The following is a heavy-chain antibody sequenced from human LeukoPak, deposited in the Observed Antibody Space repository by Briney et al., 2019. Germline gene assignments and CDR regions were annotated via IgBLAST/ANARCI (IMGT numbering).Heavy chain of an antibody. CDR3: AKGATYYYDSSGSDY. D-gene: IGHD3-22*01. CDR1: GFTVSSNY. J-gene: IGHJ4*02. V-gene: IGHV3-53*01. CDR2: IYSGGST. Sequence: GGSLRLSCAASGFTVSSNYMSWVRQAPGKGLEWVSVIYSGGSTYYADSVKGRFTISRDNSKNTLYLQMNSLRAEDTAVYYCAKGATYYYDSSGSDYWGQGTLVTVSS.